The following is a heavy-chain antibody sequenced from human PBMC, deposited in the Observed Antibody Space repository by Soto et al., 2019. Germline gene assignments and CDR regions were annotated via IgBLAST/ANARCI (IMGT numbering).Heavy chain of an antibody. J-gene: IGHJ5*02. CDR3: ARRYNWNYVWFDP. D-gene: IGHD1-7*01. Sequence: SETLSLTCAVYGGSFSGYYWSWIRQPPGKGLEWIGEINHSGSTNYNPSLKSRVTISVDTSKNQLSLKLSSVTAADTAVYYCARRYNWNYVWFDPWGQGTLVTVSS. CDR1: GGSFSGYY. CDR2: INHSGST. V-gene: IGHV4-34*01.